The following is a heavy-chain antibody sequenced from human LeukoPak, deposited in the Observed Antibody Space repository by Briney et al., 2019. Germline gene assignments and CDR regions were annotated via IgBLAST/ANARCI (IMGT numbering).Heavy chain of an antibody. D-gene: IGHD4-17*01. V-gene: IGHV4-4*07. CDR1: GVSVSSYY. CDR2: IYSGESVYATENT. CDR3: ARDPTTVTTMFDS. Sequence: PSETLSLTCSVSGVSVSSYYWSWIRLSAGNGLEWIGRIYSGESVYATENTSYNPSLKSRVTMSADTSRNKVFLKLTSVTAADTAAYYCARDPTTVTTMFDSWGQGALVTVSS. J-gene: IGHJ4*02.